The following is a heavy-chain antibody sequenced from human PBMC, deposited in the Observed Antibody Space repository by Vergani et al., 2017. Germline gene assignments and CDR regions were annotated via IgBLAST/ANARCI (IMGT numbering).Heavy chain of an antibody. J-gene: IGHJ3*02. CDR2: ISSSSSYI. CDR3: ARGSVVMAYAFDI. CDR1: GFTFSSYS. V-gene: IGHV3-21*01. Sequence: EVQLVESGGGLVKPGGSLRLSCAASGFTFSSYSMNWVRQAPGKGLEWVSSISSSSSYIYYADSVKDRFTISRNNAKNSLYLQMNSLRAEYTAVYYCARGSVVMAYAFDIWGQGTMVTVSS. D-gene: IGHD3-22*01.